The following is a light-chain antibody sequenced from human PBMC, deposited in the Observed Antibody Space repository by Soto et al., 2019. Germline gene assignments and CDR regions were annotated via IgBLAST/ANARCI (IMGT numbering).Light chain of an antibody. Sequence: EIVLTQSPGTLSLSPGERATLSCRASQSVSSNYLAWYQQKPGQASRLLIYGASSRATGIPDRFSGSGSGTDFTLTISRLEPEDFVVYYCQQYGSSPPLTFGGGTKVDSK. CDR2: GAS. J-gene: IGKJ4*01. V-gene: IGKV3-20*01. CDR1: QSVSSNY. CDR3: QQYGSSPPLT.